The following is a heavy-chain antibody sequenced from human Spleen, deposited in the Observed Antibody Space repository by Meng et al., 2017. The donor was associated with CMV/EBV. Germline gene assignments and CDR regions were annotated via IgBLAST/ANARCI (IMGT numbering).Heavy chain of an antibody. V-gene: IGHV3-11*04. CDR2: SRSNSNKI. J-gene: IGHJ4*02. CDR1: GSSVSDYN. CDR3: ARVRGWEILPDH. Sequence: GSSVSDYNVRRKGEGQGKGRGWDSDSRSNSNKIYYNEYVKGRFNISRDNAKNSLTMKMNSLRDRDTAVYYCARVRGWEILPDHWGQGILVTVSS. D-gene: IGHD1-26*01.